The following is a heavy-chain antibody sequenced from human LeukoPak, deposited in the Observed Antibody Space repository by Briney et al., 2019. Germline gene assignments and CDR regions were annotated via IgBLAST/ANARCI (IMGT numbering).Heavy chain of an antibody. J-gene: IGHJ1*01. CDR2: IKQDGSEK. Sequence: PGGSLRLSCAASGFTFSSYWVSWVRQAPGKGLEWVANIKQDGSEKYYVDSVKGRFTISRDNAKNSLYLQMNSLRAEDTAVYYCAKDDDWGRYKHWGQGTLVTVSS. D-gene: IGHD3-16*01. CDR1: GFTFSSYW. CDR3: AKDDDWGRYKH. V-gene: IGHV3-7*03.